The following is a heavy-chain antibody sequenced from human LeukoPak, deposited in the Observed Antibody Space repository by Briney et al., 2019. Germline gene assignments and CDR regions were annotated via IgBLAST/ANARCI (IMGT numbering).Heavy chain of an antibody. V-gene: IGHV4-39*07. CDR3: ARSCVIVDIVATIRARLGGNGFEI. J-gene: IGHJ3*02. Sequence: PSETLSLTCTVSGDSIDSGNYYWGWSRQPPGQGLEWIGNIHFGGNTYYNPSLKSRVTISVDTSKNQLSLKLSSVTAADTAVYYCARSCVIVDIVATIRARLGGNGFEIWGQGTMVTVSS. CDR2: IHFGGNT. D-gene: IGHD5-12*01. CDR1: GDSIDSGNYY.